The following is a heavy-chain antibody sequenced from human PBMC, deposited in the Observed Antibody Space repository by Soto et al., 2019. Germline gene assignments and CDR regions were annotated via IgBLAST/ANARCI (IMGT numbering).Heavy chain of an antibody. J-gene: IGHJ4*02. CDR3: AREGRDGVYFDY. V-gene: IGHV1-69*06. CDR2: IIPIFGTA. Sequence: QVQLVQSGAEVKKPGSAVKVSCKASGGTFSSYAISWVRQAPGQGLEWMGGIIPIFGTANYAQKFQGRITITADKSTSTAYMELSSLRSEDTAVYYCAREGRDGVYFDYWGQGTLVTVSS. CDR1: GGTFSSYA. D-gene: IGHD3-10*01.